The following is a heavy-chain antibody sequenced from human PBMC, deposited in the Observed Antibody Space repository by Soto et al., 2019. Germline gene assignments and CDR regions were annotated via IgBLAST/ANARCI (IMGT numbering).Heavy chain of an antibody. CDR1: GFTVSSNY. Sequence: GSLRLSCAASGFTVSSNYMRWVRQVPGKGLEWVTVIYSGGTTDYADSVKGRFTISRDDSKNTVYLQMNSLRVEDTAVYYCARSRDFGAFDIWGQGTMVTVSS. CDR2: IYSGGTT. CDR3: ARSRDFGAFDI. J-gene: IGHJ3*02. D-gene: IGHD3-10*01. V-gene: IGHV3-53*01.